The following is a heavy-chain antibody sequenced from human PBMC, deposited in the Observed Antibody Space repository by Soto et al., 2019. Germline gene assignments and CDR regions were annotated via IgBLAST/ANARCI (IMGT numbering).Heavy chain of an antibody. CDR1: GYTFTSYY. D-gene: IGHD3-9*01. J-gene: IGHJ4*02. V-gene: IGHV1-46*01. CDR2: INPSGGST. CDR3: ARPIPGYDILTGGFDY. Sequence: ASVKVSCKASGYTFTSYYMHWVRQAPGQGLEWMGIINPSGGSTSYAQKFQGRVTMTRDTSTSTVYMELSSLRSEDTAVYYCARPIPGYDILTGGFDYWGQGTLVTVS.